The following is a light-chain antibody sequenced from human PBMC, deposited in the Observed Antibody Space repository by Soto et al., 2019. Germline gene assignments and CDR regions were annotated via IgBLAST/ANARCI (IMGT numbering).Light chain of an antibody. Sequence: PGEIATLSCRASQSVSSNLAWYQQKPGQAPRLLIYGASTRATGIPARFSGSGSGTEFTLTISSLQSEDFAVYYCQQYNNWPPVTFGQGTKVDI. V-gene: IGKV3-15*01. CDR2: GAS. CDR1: QSVSSN. J-gene: IGKJ1*01. CDR3: QQYNNWPPVT.